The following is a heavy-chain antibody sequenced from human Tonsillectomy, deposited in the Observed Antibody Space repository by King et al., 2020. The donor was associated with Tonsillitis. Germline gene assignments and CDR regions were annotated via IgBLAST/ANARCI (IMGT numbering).Heavy chain of an antibody. D-gene: IGHD6-6*01. Sequence: QLQESGPGLVKPSETLSLTCTVSGGSISSYYWSWIRQPAGKGLEWIGRIYNTGNTYYNPSLKSRVSMSGDTAKSQFSLKLSSVTAADTAMYYCTREYSSSSGKNAFDVWGQGTMVTVSS. CDR3: TREYSSSSGKNAFDV. J-gene: IGHJ3*01. CDR2: IYNTGNT. V-gene: IGHV4-4*07. CDR1: GGSISSYY.